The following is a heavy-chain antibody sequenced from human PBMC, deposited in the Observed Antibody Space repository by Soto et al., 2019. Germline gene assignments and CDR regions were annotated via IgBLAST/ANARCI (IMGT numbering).Heavy chain of an antibody. CDR2: ISGSGGST. J-gene: IGHJ4*02. Sequence: PGGSLRLSCAASGFTFSSYAMSWVRQAPGKGLEWVSAISGSGGSTYYADSVKGRFTISRDNSKNTLYLQMNSLRAEDTAVYYCARLPIPLGYCSSTSCLEYYFDYWGQGTLVTVS. D-gene: IGHD2-2*01. V-gene: IGHV3-23*01. CDR1: GFTFSSYA. CDR3: ARLPIPLGYCSSTSCLEYYFDY.